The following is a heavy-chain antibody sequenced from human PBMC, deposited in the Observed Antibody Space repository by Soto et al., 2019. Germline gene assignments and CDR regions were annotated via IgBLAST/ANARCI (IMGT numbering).Heavy chain of an antibody. D-gene: IGHD1-26*01. CDR1: GFTFSDYY. V-gene: IGHV3-11*06. J-gene: IGHJ5*02. CDR3: ARVYLREGYWFDP. CDR2: ISSSSRYT. Sequence: GWSLRLSCAASGFTFSDYYMSWIGQSPGKGLEWVSYISSSSRYTKYADSVKGRFTISRDNAKNSLYLQMNSLRAEDTAVYYCARVYLREGYWFDPWGQGTLVTVSS.